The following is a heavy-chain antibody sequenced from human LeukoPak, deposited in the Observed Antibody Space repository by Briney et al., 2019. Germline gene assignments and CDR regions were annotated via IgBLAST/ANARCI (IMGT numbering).Heavy chain of an antibody. CDR3: ARDPTTVTKGLDI. CDR1: GGSFSGYY. J-gene: IGHJ3*02. CDR2: ISYIGST. V-gene: IGHV4-59*01. D-gene: IGHD4-17*01. Sequence: SETLSLTCAVYGGSFSGYYWSWIRQPPGKGLEWIGYISYIGSTNYNPSLKSRVTISVDTSKKQFSLKLSSVTAADTAVYYCARDPTTVTKGLDIWGQGTMVTVSS.